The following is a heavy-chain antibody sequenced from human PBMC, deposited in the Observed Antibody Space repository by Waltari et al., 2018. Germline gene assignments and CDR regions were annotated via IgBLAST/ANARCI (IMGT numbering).Heavy chain of an antibody. Sequence: QVQLVESGGGVVQPGRSLRLSCAASGFTFSSYAMHWVRQAPGKGLEWVAVISYDGSNKYHADSVKGRVTISRDNSKNTLYLQMNRLRNEDTAVYYCARGDYDSSAYYPAFDIWGQGTMVTVSS. CDR3: ARGDYDSSAYYPAFDI. J-gene: IGHJ3*02. CDR2: ISYDGSNK. CDR1: GFTFSSYA. D-gene: IGHD3-22*01. V-gene: IGHV3-30*01.